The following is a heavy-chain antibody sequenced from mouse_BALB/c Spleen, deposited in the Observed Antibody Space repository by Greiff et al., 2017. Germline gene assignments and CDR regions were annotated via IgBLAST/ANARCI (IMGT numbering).Heavy chain of an antibody. CDR1: GYAFSSSW. V-gene: IGHV1-82*01. CDR2: IYPGDGDT. CDR3: AREAEGAGFAY. Sequence: QVQLQQSGPELVQPGASVKISCKASGYAFSSSWMNWVKQRPGQGLEWIGQIYPGDGDTNYNGKFKGKATLTADKSSSTAYMQLSSLTSVDSAVYFCAREAEGAGFAYWGQGTLVTVSA. J-gene: IGHJ3*01.